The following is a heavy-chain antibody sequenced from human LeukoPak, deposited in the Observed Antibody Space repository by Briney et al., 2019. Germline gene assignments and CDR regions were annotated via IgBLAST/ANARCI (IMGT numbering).Heavy chain of an antibody. CDR1: GGSISSGSYY. J-gene: IGHJ4*02. CDR2: IYYSGST. V-gene: IGHV4-61*01. Sequence: SETLSLTCTVSGGSISSGSYYWGWIRQPPGKGLEWIGYIYYSGSTNYNPSLKSRVTISVDTSKNQFSLKLSSVTAADTAVYYCARDGGNFGSSFFDYWGQGTLVTVSS. CDR3: ARDGGNFGSSFFDY. D-gene: IGHD4-23*01.